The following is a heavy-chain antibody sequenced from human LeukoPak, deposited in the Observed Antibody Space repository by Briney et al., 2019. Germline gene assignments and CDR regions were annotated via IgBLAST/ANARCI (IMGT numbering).Heavy chain of an antibody. J-gene: IGHJ2*01. Sequence: SETLSLTCTVSGGSISSGSYYWGWIRQPPGKGLEWIGSIYYSGNMHYNPSLKSRVTISVDTSKNQFSLKLSSVTAADTAVYYCARAPIKQWLPLDLWGRGTLVTVSS. V-gene: IGHV4-39*07. CDR3: ARAPIKQWLPLDL. CDR1: GGSISSGSYY. CDR2: IYYSGNM. D-gene: IGHD6-19*01.